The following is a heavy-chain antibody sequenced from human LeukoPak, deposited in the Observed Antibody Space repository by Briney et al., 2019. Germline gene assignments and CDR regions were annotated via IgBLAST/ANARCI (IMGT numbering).Heavy chain of an antibody. D-gene: IGHD5-12*01. CDR2: ISAYNGNT. CDR1: GYTFTSYG. J-gene: IGHJ4*02. Sequence: ASVKVSCKASGYTFTSYGISWVRQAPGQGLEWMGWISAYNGNTNYAQKLQGRVTMTTDTSTSTAYMELRSLRSDDTAVYYCARDVVWDIVATPVVDYWGQGTLVTVSS. V-gene: IGHV1-18*01. CDR3: ARDVVWDIVATPVVDY.